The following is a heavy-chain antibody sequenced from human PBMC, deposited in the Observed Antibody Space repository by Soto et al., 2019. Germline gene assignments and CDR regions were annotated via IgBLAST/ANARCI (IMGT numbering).Heavy chain of an antibody. D-gene: IGHD3-16*01. CDR2: IKSKTDGGTT. CDR3: LWGDPFI. J-gene: IGHJ3*02. V-gene: IGHV3-15*01. CDR1: GFTFANAW. Sequence: EVQLVESGGGVVKPGGSLRLSCSTSGFTFANAWMNWVRQAPGKGLEWIGRIKSKTDGGTTDYIAPVEGRFTVSRDDSKNTLFLQTSSLKPQDTGVYYCLWGDPFIWGRGTKVIVSS.